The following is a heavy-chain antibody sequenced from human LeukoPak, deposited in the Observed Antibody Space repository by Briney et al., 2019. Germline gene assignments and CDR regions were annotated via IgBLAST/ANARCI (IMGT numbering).Heavy chain of an antibody. V-gene: IGHV4-39*06. CDR1: GGSIISNSYY. D-gene: IGHD4-17*01. Sequence: PSETLSLTCSVSGGSIISNSYYWGWIRQPPGKGLEWIGSIYYRGSTYYNPSLKSRVTISLDTSKKHFPLKLSSVTAADTAVYFCARDGYGDYSSPFQHWGLGTLVTVSS. CDR2: IYYRGST. CDR3: ARDGYGDYSSPFQH. J-gene: IGHJ1*01.